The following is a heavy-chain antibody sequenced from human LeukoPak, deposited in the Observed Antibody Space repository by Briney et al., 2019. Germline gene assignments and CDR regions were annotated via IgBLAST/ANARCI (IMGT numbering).Heavy chain of an antibody. J-gene: IGHJ4*02. CDR3: ARDLGDTYGSVGDFDY. CDR2: ISAYNGNT. D-gene: IGHD3-10*01. V-gene: IGHV1-18*01. CDR1: GGTFTSYG. Sequence: ASVKVSCKASGGTFTSYGISWVRQAPGQGLEWMGWISAYNGNTNYAQKLQGRVTMTTDTSTSTAYMELRSLRSDDTAVYYCARDLGDTYGSVGDFDYWGQGTLVTVSS.